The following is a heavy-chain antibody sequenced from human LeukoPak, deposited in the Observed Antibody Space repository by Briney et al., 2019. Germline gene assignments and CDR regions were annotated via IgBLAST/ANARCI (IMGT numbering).Heavy chain of an antibody. D-gene: IGHD1-26*01. V-gene: IGHV3-7*01. CDR3: AAVFKGSSLEDY. J-gene: IGHJ4*02. CDR1: GFIFSEYW. CDR2: MKEDGGEI. Sequence: GGSLRLSCAASGFIFSEYWMSWVRQAPGKGPEWVANMKEDGGEINYVDSVKGRFTISRDNAKNTLYLQMNSLRVEDTAVYYCAAVFKGSSLEDYWGQGTLVTVSS.